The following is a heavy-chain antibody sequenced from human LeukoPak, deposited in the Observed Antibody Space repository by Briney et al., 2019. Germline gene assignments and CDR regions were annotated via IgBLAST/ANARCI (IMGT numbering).Heavy chain of an antibody. D-gene: IGHD3-22*01. CDR1: GFTFSKYG. J-gene: IGHJ4*02. CDR2: IRYDGSNK. V-gene: IGHV3-30*02. CDR3: AKDPPVYYYDSSGYLDY. Sequence: PGGSLRLSCAASGFTFSKYGMHWVRQAPGKGLEWVAFIRYDGSNKYYADSVKGRFTISRDNSKNTLYLQMNSLRAEDTAVYYCAKDPPVYYYDSSGYLDYWGQGTLVTVSS.